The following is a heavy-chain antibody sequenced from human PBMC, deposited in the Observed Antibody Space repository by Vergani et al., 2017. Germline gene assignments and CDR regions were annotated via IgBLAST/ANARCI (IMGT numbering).Heavy chain of an antibody. CDR2: INHSGST. CDR1: GGSISSSSYY. J-gene: IGHJ5*02. V-gene: IGHV4-39*07. CDR3: ARSSSTRLNWFDP. D-gene: IGHD2-2*01. Sequence: QLQLQESGPGLVKPSETLSLTCTVSGGSISSSSYYWSWIRQPPGKGLEWIGEINHSGSTNYNPSLKSRVTISVDTSKNQFSLKLSSVTAADTAVYYCARSSSTRLNWFDPWGQGTLVTVSS.